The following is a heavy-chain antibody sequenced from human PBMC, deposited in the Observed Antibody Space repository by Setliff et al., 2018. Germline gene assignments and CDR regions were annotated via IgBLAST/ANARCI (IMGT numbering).Heavy chain of an antibody. V-gene: IGHV3-21*01. Sequence: GGSLRLSCAASGFVFSTYDMNWVRRAPGKGLEWVSSISHSNTYIYYADSVKGRFTISRDNATNSLYLQMNSLRAEDTAVYYCARGNFYYFDRTGRGPNWFDLWGQGTLVTSPQ. CDR1: GFVFSTYD. CDR3: ARGNFYYFDRTGRGPNWFDL. J-gene: IGHJ5*02. D-gene: IGHD3-22*01. CDR2: ISHSNTYI.